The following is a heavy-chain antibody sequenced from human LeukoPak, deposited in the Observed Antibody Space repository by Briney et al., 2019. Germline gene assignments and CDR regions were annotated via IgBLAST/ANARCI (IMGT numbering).Heavy chain of an antibody. CDR3: ARVTTGTTYDDAFDI. J-gene: IGHJ3*02. V-gene: IGHV1-69*05. CDR2: IITVFGTA. CDR1: GGAFSSYA. D-gene: IGHD1-7*01. Sequence: GASVKVSCKASGGAFSSYAISWVRQAPGQGLEWMGGIITVFGTANYAQKLQGRVTITTDESTSTAYMELSSLRSEDTAVYYCARVTTGTTYDDAFDIWGQGTMVTVSS.